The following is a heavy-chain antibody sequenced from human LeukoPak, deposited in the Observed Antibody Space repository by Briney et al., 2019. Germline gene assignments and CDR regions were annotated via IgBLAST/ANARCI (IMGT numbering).Heavy chain of an antibody. V-gene: IGHV3-30*03. CDR2: ILYNGTDK. CDR1: GFGFSNYD. Sequence: GGSLRLSCAAPGFGFSNYDMHWVRQAPGKGLEWVAVILYNGTDKSYGDSVQGRFTVSRDNSKNTLYLQMNSLKVDDTAVYYCTTLSATGATKKSFDYWGQGTLVTVSA. D-gene: IGHD7-27*01. CDR3: TTLSATGATKKSFDY. J-gene: IGHJ4*02.